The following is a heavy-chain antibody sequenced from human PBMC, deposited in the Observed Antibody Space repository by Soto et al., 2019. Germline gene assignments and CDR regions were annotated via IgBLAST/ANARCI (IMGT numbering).Heavy chain of an antibody. CDR3: AREYYGSGVGDMDV. CDR2: ISSSSSYI. Sequence: GALRLSCAASGFPFSSYSMHWVRQAPGKGLEWVSFISSSSSYIYYADSVKGRFTISRDNAKNSLYLQMNSLRAEDTAVYYCAREYYGSGVGDMDVWGQGTKVTSP. J-gene: IGHJ6*02. V-gene: IGHV3-21*01. CDR1: GFPFSSYS. D-gene: IGHD3-10*01.